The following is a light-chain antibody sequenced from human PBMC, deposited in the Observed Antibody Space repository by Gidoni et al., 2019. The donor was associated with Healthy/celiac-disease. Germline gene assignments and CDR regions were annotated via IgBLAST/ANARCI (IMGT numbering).Light chain of an antibody. Sequence: DIQMTQSPSTLSASVVDRVTITCRASQSISSWLAWYQQKPGKAPKLLIYKASSLESGVPSRFSGSGSGTEFTLTISSLQPDDFATYYCQQYNSSSWTFGQGTKVEIK. CDR2: KAS. J-gene: IGKJ1*01. CDR1: QSISSW. V-gene: IGKV1-5*03. CDR3: QQYNSSSWT.